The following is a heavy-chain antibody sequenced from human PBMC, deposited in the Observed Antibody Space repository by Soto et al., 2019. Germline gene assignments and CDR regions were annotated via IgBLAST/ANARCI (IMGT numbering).Heavy chain of an antibody. V-gene: IGHV1-46*01. CDR3: ATPEGSGGNGFDF. CDR1: GSTFPSYY. Sequence: ASVKVSCKASGSTFPSYYMHLLLQAPGQGLEWMGIINPSGGSTSYAQKFQGRVTMTRDTSTSTVYMELSSLRSEDTAVYYCATPEGSGGNGFDFWGQGSLVTVSS. D-gene: IGHD2-15*01. CDR2: INPSGGST. J-gene: IGHJ4*02.